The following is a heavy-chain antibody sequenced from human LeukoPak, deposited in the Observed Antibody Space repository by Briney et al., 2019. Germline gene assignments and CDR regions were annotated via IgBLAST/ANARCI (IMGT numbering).Heavy chain of an antibody. J-gene: IGHJ6*03. CDR3: ARGYYGSGSGYMDV. V-gene: IGHV3-30*03. D-gene: IGHD3-10*01. Sequence: GSLRLSCAASGFTFSSYGMHWVRQAPGKGLEWVAVISYDGSNKYYADSVKGRFTISRDNSKNSLYLQMNSLRAEDTAVYYCARGYYGSGSGYMDVWGKGTTVTISS. CDR2: ISYDGSNK. CDR1: GFTFSSYG.